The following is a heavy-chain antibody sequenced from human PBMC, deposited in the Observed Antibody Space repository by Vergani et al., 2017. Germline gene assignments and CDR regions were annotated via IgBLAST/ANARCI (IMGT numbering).Heavy chain of an antibody. J-gene: IGHJ6*03. V-gene: IGHV3-23*01. D-gene: IGHD3-16*02. Sequence: EVQLLESGGGLVQPGGSLRLSCAASGFTFSSYAMSWVRQAPGKGLEWVSAISGSGGSTYYVDSVKGRFTISRDNSKNTLYLQMNSLRAEDTAVYYCAKVPYRTVGYYYYMDVWGKGTTVTVSS. CDR3: AKVPYRTVGYYYYMDV. CDR1: GFTFSSYA. CDR2: ISGSGGST.